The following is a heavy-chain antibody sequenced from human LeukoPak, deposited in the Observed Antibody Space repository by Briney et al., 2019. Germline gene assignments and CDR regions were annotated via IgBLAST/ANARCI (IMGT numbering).Heavy chain of an antibody. CDR3: ARDRIAAAGVYYYYGIDV. J-gene: IGHJ6*02. V-gene: IGHV3-11*01. CDR1: GFTFSDYY. Sequence: PGGSLRLSCAASGFTFSDYYMSWIRQAPGKGLEWVSYISSSGSTIYYADSVKGRFTISRDNAKNSLYLQMNSLRAEDTAVYYCARDRIAAAGVYYYYGIDVWGQGTTVTVSS. CDR2: ISSSGSTI. D-gene: IGHD6-13*01.